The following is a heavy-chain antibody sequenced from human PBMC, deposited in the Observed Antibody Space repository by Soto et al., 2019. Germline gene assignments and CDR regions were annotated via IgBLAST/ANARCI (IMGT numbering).Heavy chain of an antibody. J-gene: IGHJ6*03. D-gene: IGHD2-2*01. CDR1: GYTFTCYY. Sequence: ASVKVSCKASGYTFTCYYMHWVRQAPGQRLEWMGWINPNSGGTNYAQKFQGWVTMTRDTSISTAYMELSRLRSDDTAVYYCARGVVPAAARSYYYYYMDVWGKGTTVTVSS. CDR2: INPNSGGT. V-gene: IGHV1-2*04. CDR3: ARGVVPAAARSYYYYYMDV.